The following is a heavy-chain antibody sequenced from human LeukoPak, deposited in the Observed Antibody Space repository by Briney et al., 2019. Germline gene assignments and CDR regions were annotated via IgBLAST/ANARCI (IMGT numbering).Heavy chain of an antibody. CDR3: ARGSKYSYGYYFDY. Sequence: PSETLSLTCTVSGGSISSSSSYYWGWIRQPPGKGLEWIGSIYYSGSTYYNPSLKSRVTISVDTSKNQFSLKLSSVTAADTAVYYCARGSKYSYGYYFDYWGQGTLVTVSS. D-gene: IGHD5-18*01. J-gene: IGHJ4*02. V-gene: IGHV4-39*07. CDR1: GGSISSSSSYY. CDR2: IYYSGST.